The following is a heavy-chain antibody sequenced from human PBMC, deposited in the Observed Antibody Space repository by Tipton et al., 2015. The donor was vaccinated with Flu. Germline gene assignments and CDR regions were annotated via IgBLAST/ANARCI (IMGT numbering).Heavy chain of an antibody. J-gene: IGHJ3*02. CDR2: IYHSGST. D-gene: IGHD3-10*01. CDR1: GGSISSGGYS. V-gene: IGHV4-30-2*01. CDR3: ARRAMVRGVITETDAFDI. Sequence: LRLSCTVSGGSISSGGYSWSWIRQPPGKGLEWIGYIYHSGSTYYNPSLKSRVTISVDRSKNQFSLKLSSVTAADTAVYYCARRAMVRGVITETDAFDIWGQGTMVTVSS.